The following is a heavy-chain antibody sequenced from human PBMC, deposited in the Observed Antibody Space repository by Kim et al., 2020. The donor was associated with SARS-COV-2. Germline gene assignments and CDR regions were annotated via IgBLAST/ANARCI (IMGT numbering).Heavy chain of an antibody. D-gene: IGHD6-25*01. V-gene: IGHV1-18*01. Sequence: ASVKVSCKASGYSFTSYGISWVRQAPGEGLEWMGWISSYNGNTKNAQKFQGRVTMTTDTSASTAYMELRSLRSDDTAVYYCARGPRDTSGSAFWYWGQGTLVTVSS. CDR1: GYSFTSYG. CDR3: ARGPRDTSGSAFWY. J-gene: IGHJ4*02. CDR2: ISSYNGNT.